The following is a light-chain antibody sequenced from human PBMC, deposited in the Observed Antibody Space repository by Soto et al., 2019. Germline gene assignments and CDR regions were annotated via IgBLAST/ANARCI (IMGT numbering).Light chain of an antibody. J-gene: IGKJ5*01. CDR3: QQHNNWPPSIT. CDR2: GAS. CDR1: QSVSSS. V-gene: IGKV3-15*01. Sequence: ELVMTQSPASVSVSPGARATISCXXXQSVSSSLAWYQQKPGQAPRLLIYGASTRATGIPVRFSGSGSGTEFTLTISSLQSEDFAVYYCQQHNNWPPSITFGQGTRLEIK.